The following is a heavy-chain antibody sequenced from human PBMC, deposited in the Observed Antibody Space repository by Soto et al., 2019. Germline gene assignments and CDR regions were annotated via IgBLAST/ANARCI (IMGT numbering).Heavy chain of an antibody. Sequence: SLRLSCVASGFTADDYAMHWVRQAPGEGLEWVSGISSNSDTIDYADSVKGRFTISRDNAKNSLFLQMNSLRPEDTALYYCAKDMKWGGMTTIHYFDSWGQGT. V-gene: IGHV3-9*02. J-gene: IGHJ4*02. D-gene: IGHD4-17*01. CDR2: ISSNSDTI. CDR1: GFTADDYA. CDR3: AKDMKWGGMTTIHYFDS.